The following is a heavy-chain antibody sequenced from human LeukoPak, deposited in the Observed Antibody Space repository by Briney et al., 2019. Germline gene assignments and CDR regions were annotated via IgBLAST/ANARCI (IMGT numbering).Heavy chain of an antibody. V-gene: IGHV4-34*01. D-gene: IGHD5-12*01. CDR2: INHSGST. CDR1: GGSFSGYY. Sequence: PSETLSLTCAVYGGSFSGYYWSWIRQPPGKGLEWIGEINHSGSTNYNPSLKSRVTISVDTSKNQFSLKLSSVTAADTAVYYCARDWDIVATHWGQGTLVTVSS. J-gene: IGHJ4*02. CDR3: ARDWDIVATH.